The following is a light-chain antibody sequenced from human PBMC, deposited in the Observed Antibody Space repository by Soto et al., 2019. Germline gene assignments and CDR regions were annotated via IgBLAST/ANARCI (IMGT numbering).Light chain of an antibody. Sequence: QSALTQPASVSGSPGQSITISCIGASSDFGTYNLFSWYQQHPGEAPKLIIYEGTKRPSGVSNRFSGSKSDSTASLTVSGLQAEDEADYFCCSYASSFSVFGGGTKVTVL. V-gene: IGLV2-23*01. CDR1: SSDFGTYNL. J-gene: IGLJ3*02. CDR2: EGT. CDR3: CSYASSFSV.